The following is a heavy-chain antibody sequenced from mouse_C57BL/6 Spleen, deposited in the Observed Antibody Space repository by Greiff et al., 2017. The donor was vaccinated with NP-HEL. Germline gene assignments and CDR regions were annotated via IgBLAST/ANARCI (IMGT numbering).Heavy chain of an antibody. V-gene: IGHV1-52*01. J-gene: IGHJ4*01. Sequence: QVQLKQPGAELVRPGSSVKLSCKASGYTFTSYWMHWVKQRPIQGLEWIGNIDPSDSETHYNQKFKDKATLTVDKSSSTAYMQLSSLTSEDSAVYYCARNPYYYGSSYAAMDYWGQGTSVTVSS. CDR3: ARNPYYYGSSYAAMDY. CDR1: GYTFTSYW. D-gene: IGHD1-1*01. CDR2: IDPSDSET.